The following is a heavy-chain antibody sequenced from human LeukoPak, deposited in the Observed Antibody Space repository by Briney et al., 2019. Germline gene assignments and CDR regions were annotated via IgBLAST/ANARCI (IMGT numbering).Heavy chain of an antibody. J-gene: IGHJ4*02. CDR3: AKSSLVTPYDY. CDR1: GFTFISYA. V-gene: IGHV3-30*04. Sequence: GTSLRLSCAASGFTFISYAIHWVRQAPGKGLEWVAVISFHGTDTFYADYVKGRFTISRDNSKNTLDLQMNSLRAEDTAVYYCAKSSLVTPYDYWGQGTLVSVSS. D-gene: IGHD2-15*01. CDR2: ISFHGTDT.